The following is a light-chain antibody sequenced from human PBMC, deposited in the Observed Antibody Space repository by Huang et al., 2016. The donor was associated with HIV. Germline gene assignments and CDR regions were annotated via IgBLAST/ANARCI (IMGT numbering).Light chain of an antibody. V-gene: IGKV3-20*01. CDR2: GAS. J-gene: IGKJ2*01. CDR3: QQYLNTPYT. CDR1: QSVRSTY. Sequence: EIVLTQSPGTLSLSPGERATLSCRASQSVRSTYLVWYQQKPGQAPRLLIYGASNRGTGGPDRFSDRGSGTDFTLTISRLEPEDFAVYICQQYLNTPYTFGQGTKLEIK.